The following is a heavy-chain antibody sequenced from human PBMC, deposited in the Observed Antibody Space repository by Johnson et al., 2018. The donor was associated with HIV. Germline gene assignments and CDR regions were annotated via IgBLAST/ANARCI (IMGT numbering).Heavy chain of an antibody. CDR2: ISYDGSNK. CDR1: GFTFSSYA. CDR3: ARGSKYYYDSSGSDAFDI. Sequence: VQLMESGGGVVQPGRSLRLSCAASGFTFSSYAMHWVRQAPGKGLEWVAVISYDGSNKYYADSVKGRFTISRDNSKNTLYLQMNSLRAEDTAVYYCARGSKYYYDSSGSDAFDIWGQGTLVTVSS. D-gene: IGHD3-22*01. J-gene: IGHJ3*02. V-gene: IGHV3-30-3*01.